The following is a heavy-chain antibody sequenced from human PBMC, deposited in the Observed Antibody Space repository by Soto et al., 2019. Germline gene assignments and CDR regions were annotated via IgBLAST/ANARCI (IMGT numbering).Heavy chain of an antibody. V-gene: IGHV4-30-4*01. CDR3: AAFYGESPNNYFDY. D-gene: IGHD4-17*01. CDR2: IYYSGST. Sequence: QVQLQESGPGLVKPSQTLSLTCTVSGGSISSGDYYWSWILQPPGKGMEWIGYIYYSGSTYYNPSLKRRVTLSVDTSKNQYSLKLSSVTAADTAVYYCAAFYGESPNNYFDYWGQGTLVTGSS. CDR1: GGSISSGDYY. J-gene: IGHJ4*02.